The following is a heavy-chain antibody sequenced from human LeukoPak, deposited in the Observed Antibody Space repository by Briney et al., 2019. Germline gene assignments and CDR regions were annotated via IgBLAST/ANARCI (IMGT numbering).Heavy chain of an antibody. Sequence: GGSLRLSCAASGFTFSSYGMHWVRQAPGKGLEWVAFIRYDGSNKYYADSVKGRFTISRDNSKNTLYLQMNSLRAEDTAVYYCARENVYYDSSDYYPRFDYWGQGTLVTVSS. CDR1: GFTFSSYG. CDR3: ARENVYYDSSDYYPRFDY. J-gene: IGHJ4*02. CDR2: IRYDGSNK. D-gene: IGHD3-22*01. V-gene: IGHV3-30*02.